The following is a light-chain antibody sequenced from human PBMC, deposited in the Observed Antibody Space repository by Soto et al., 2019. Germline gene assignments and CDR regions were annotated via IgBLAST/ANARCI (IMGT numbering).Light chain of an antibody. CDR3: QQSYITPPA. CDR1: QSVSSY. Sequence: DIQMTQSPSSLSAPVGDRVTITCRASQSVSSYLNWYQQKPGKAPKLLIYAASSLQSGVQSRFSGSGSGTDFTLTISSLQPEDFATYYCQQSYITPPAFGGGTKVEIK. J-gene: IGKJ4*01. V-gene: IGKV1-39*01. CDR2: AAS.